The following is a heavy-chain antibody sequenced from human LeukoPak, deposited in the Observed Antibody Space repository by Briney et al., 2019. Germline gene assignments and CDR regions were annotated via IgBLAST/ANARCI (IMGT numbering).Heavy chain of an antibody. Sequence: SVKVSCKASGGTFSSYAISWVRQAPGQGLEWMGGIIPIFGTANYAQKFQGRVTIIADESTSTAYMELSSLRSEDTAVYYCARGEYCSSTSCPLGYWGQGTLVTVSS. CDR1: GGTFSSYA. CDR3: ARGEYCSSTSCPLGY. J-gene: IGHJ4*02. V-gene: IGHV1-69*13. CDR2: IIPIFGTA. D-gene: IGHD2-2*01.